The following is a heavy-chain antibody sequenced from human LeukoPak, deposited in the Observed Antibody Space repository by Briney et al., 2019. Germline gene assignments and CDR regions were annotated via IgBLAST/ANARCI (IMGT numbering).Heavy chain of an antibody. Sequence: GGSLRLSCAASGFTFNTYTMNWVRQPPGKGLEWVSCISSTSIYTYYASSVKGRFTISRDNAKNSLYLQMNSLRAEDTAVYYCARDAWLEDWGQGTLVTVSS. CDR1: GFTFNTYT. CDR3: ARDAWLED. D-gene: IGHD5-12*01. CDR2: ISSTSIYT. J-gene: IGHJ4*02. V-gene: IGHV3-21*01.